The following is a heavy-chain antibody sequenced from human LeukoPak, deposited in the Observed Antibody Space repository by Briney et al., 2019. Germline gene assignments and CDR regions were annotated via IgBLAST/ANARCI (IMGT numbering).Heavy chain of an antibody. D-gene: IGHD3-22*01. Sequence: SETLSLTCTVSGGSISSYYWSWIRQPPGKGLEWIGNINYSRDTNYNPSLRSRVTILVDKSRNQFSLKLNSVTAADTAVYYCARNGPHYYDKSGYLDSWGQGTLVTVSS. CDR3: ARNGPHYYDKSGYLDS. CDR2: INYSRDT. J-gene: IGHJ4*02. V-gene: IGHV4-59*03. CDR1: GGSISSYY.